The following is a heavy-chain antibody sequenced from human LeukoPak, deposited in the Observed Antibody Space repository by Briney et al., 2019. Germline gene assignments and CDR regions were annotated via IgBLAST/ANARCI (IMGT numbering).Heavy chain of an antibody. CDR3: ARAYSSGYYLDY. CDR1: GGSISSGGYY. D-gene: IGHD3-22*01. J-gene: IGHJ4*02. Sequence: TSETLSLTCTVSGGSISSGGYYWSWIRQHPGKGLEWIGYIYYSGSTYYNPSLKSRVTIPVDTSKNQFSLKLSSVTAADTAVYYCARAYSSGYYLDYWGQGTLVTVSS. V-gene: IGHV4-31*03. CDR2: IYYSGST.